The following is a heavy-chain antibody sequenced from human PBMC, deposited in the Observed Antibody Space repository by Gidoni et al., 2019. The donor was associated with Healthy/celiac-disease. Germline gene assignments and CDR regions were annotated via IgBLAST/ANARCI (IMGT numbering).Heavy chain of an antibody. CDR3: TRRVRDGSDAFDI. J-gene: IGHJ3*02. CDR2: SRSKANIYAT. V-gene: IGHV3-73*01. Sequence: EVQLVESGGGLVEPGGSMNLSCAASGFSFSGSAMPWVRQASGKGLEWFGRSRSKANIYATAYAASVKGRFTISSADSKNTAYLQMNSLKSEDTAVYYCTRRVRDGSDAFDIWGQGTMVTVS. D-gene: IGHD3-22*01. CDR1: GFSFSGSA.